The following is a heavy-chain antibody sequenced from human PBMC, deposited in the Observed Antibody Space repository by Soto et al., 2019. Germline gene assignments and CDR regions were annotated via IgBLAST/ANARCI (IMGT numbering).Heavy chain of an antibody. CDR3: ARRGYSYGSLDAFDI. J-gene: IGHJ3*02. CDR1: GYSFTSYW. V-gene: IGHV5-51*01. Sequence: LKISCKGSGYSFTSYWIGWVRQMPGKGLEWMGIIYPGDSDTRYSPSFQGQVTISADKSISTAYLQWSSLKASDTSMYYCARRGYSYGSLDAFDIWGQGTMVTVSS. D-gene: IGHD5-18*01. CDR2: IYPGDSDT.